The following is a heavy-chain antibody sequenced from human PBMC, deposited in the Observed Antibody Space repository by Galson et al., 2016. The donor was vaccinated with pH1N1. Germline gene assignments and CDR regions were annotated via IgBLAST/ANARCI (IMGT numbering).Heavy chain of an antibody. CDR2: IYYSGTT. CDR3: ARVKILTGYYHPYYVDY. CDR1: GASVSSGDHC. V-gene: IGHV4-30-4*08. J-gene: IGHJ4*02. Sequence: TLSLTCTVSGASVSSGDHCWSWIRQPPGKDLEWIGYIYYSGTTYYNPSLQSRFIISVDTSRNQFSLKLNSVTAADTALYYCARVKILTGYYHPYYVDYWGQGTLVTVSS. D-gene: IGHD3-9*01.